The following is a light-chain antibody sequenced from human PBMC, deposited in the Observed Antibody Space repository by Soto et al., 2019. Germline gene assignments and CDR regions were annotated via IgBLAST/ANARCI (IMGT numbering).Light chain of an antibody. V-gene: IGKV1-39*01. J-gene: IGKJ1*01. CDR1: QSISSY. CDR2: AAS. Sequence: DIQMTQSPSSLSASVGDRVTITCRASQSISSYLNWYQQKPGKAPKLLIYAASSLQSGVPSRFSGSGSGTDFTLTISFLQPEDFATYYCQQSYSTLTWTLGQGTKVVIK. CDR3: QQSYSTLTWT.